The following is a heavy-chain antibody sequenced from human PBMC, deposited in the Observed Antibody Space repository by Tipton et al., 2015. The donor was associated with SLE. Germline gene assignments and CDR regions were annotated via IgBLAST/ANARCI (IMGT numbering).Heavy chain of an antibody. Sequence: TLSLTCAVYGGSFSGYYWSWIRQPPGKGLEWIGEINHSGSTNYKPSLKSRVTISVDTSKNQFSLKLSSVTAADTAVYYCASGILTGYAAFDIWGPGTTVTVSS. J-gene: IGHJ3*02. D-gene: IGHD3-9*01. CDR1: GGSFSGYY. V-gene: IGHV4-34*01. CDR3: ASGILTGYAAFDI. CDR2: INHSGST.